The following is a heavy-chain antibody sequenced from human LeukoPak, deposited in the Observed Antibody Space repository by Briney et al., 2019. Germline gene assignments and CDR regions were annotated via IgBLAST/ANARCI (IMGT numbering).Heavy chain of an antibody. D-gene: IGHD6-6*01. J-gene: IGHJ4*02. V-gene: IGHV3-23*01. CDR3: AKDGSSSPYYFDY. CDR1: GFTFSNYA. Sequence: PGGSLRLSCAASGFTFSNYAMSWVRQAPGKGLEWVSAISAGGGATYYADSVKGRFTISRDNSKNTLLLQMNSLTAEDTAVYYCAKDGSSSPYYFDYWGQGTLVTVSS. CDR2: ISAGGGAT.